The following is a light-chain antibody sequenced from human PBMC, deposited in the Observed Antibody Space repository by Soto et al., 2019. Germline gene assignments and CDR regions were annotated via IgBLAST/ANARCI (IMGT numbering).Light chain of an antibody. V-gene: IGKV1-5*03. CDR3: QQYNSNSRT. CDR1: QSISSW. CDR2: KAS. Sequence: DIQMTQSPSTLSASVGDRVTITCRASQSISSWLAWYQQKPGKAPKLLIYKASSLESGVPSRFSGSGSGTEFPLTITSLQPNDFATYSCQQYNSNSRTFGQGTKVKSN. J-gene: IGKJ1*01.